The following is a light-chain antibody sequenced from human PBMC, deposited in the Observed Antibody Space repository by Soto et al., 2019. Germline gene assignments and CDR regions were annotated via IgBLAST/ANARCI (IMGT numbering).Light chain of an antibody. Sequence: EIVMTQSPTTLSVSPGERATLSCRASESVSSNLAWYQQKPGQAPRLLIYGAFTRANGIPDRFSGSGSGTEFILTISSLQSEDFATYYCQHYNSYSEAFGQGTKVELK. CDR3: QHYNSYSEA. CDR2: GAF. J-gene: IGKJ1*01. CDR1: ESVSSN. V-gene: IGKV3-15*01.